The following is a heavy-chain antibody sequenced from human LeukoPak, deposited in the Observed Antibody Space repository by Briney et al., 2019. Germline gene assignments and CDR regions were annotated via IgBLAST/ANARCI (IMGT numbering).Heavy chain of an antibody. CDR3: AKMVMLVKRGSDDAFDI. CDR2: ISGSGGST. J-gene: IGHJ3*02. CDR1: GFTFSSYA. D-gene: IGHD3-16*01. V-gene: IGHV3-23*01. Sequence: GGSLRLSCAASGFTFSSYAMSWVRQAPGKGLEWVSAISGSGGSTYYADSVKGRFTISRDNSKNTLYLQMNSLRAEDTAVYYCAKMVMLVKRGSDDAFDIWGQGTMVTVSS.